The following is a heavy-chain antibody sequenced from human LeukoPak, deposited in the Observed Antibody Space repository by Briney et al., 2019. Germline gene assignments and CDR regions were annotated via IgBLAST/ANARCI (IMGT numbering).Heavy chain of an antibody. J-gene: IGHJ4*02. CDR2: IYSSGAP. CDR3: AREDVDTGSDY. CDR1: GASISRGTYH. V-gene: IGHV4-61*02. D-gene: IGHD5-18*01. Sequence: SQTLSLTCSVSGASISRGTYHWSWIRQAAGKGLEWIGRIYSSGAPSHNPSLQSRVTISGDTSKNQFALKLTSVTAADTAVYYCAREDVDTGSDYWGQGILVTVSS.